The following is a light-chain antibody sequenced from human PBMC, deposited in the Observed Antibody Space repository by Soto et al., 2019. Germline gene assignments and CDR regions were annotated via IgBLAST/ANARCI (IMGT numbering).Light chain of an antibody. Sequence: QSVLTQSPSASGTPGQRVTISCSGTRSNIGTYAVNWYQHLPGAAPTLLIFRNHQRRSGVPDRFSGSKSGTSASLAISGPQSEDEADYYCAAWDDSLRAVVFGGGTKLTVL. J-gene: IGLJ2*01. CDR2: RNH. CDR3: AAWDDSLRAVV. V-gene: IGLV1-44*01. CDR1: RSNIGTYA.